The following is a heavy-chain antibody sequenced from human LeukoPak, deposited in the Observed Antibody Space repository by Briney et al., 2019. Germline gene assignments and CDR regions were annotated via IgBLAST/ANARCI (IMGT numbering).Heavy chain of an antibody. D-gene: IGHD1-1*01. CDR1: GGSFSSYY. J-gene: IGHJ4*02. Sequence: SETLSLTCTVSGGSFSSYYWSWIRQPPGKGLEWIGFIYGSGGTNYNPSLKSRVTMSADTSKNQVSLKLSSVTAADTAVYYCASEDRRNWKHYFVYWGQGTLVTVSS. CDR2: IYGSGGT. CDR3: ASEDRRNWKHYFVY. V-gene: IGHV4-59*01.